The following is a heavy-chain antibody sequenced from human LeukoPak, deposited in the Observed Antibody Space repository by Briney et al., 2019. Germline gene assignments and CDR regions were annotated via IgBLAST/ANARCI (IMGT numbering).Heavy chain of an antibody. CDR1: GFTFSSNY. Sequence: PGGSLRLSCAASGFTFSSNYMSWVRQAPGKGLEWVSVIYSGGSTYYADSVKGRFTISRDNSKNTLYLQMNSLRAEDTAVYYCARGGITMVRGVNNWGRGTLVTVSS. D-gene: IGHD3-10*01. CDR3: ARGGITMVRGVNN. J-gene: IGHJ4*02. CDR2: IYSGGST. V-gene: IGHV3-53*01.